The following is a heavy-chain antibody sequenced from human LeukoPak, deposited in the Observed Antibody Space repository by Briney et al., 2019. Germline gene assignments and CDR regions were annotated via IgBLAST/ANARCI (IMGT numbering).Heavy chain of an antibody. J-gene: IGHJ4*02. Sequence: ASVKVSCKASGYTFTSYGISCVREAPGQGLEWMGWISAYNGNTNYAQKLQGRVTMTTDTSTSTAYMELRSLRSDDTAVYYCARDKAGIAVAGQGGLDYWGQGTLVTVSS. CDR3: ARDKAGIAVAGQGGLDY. CDR2: ISAYNGNT. D-gene: IGHD6-19*01. V-gene: IGHV1-18*01. CDR1: GYTFTSYG.